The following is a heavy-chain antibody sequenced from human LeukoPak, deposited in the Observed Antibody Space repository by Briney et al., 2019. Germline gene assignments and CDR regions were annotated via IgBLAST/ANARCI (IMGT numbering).Heavy chain of an antibody. J-gene: IGHJ4*02. CDR1: GFTFSSYG. CDR3: AKGGRMAEPNSYFDP. D-gene: IGHD1-14*01. V-gene: IGHV3-30*18. Sequence: SGGSLRLSCAASGFTFSSYGMNWVRQAPGKGLEWVTVISYDGSNKYYADSVKGRFTISRDNSKNTLYLQMNNLRAEDTAVYYCAKGGRMAEPNSYFDPWGQGTLVTVSS. CDR2: ISYDGSNK.